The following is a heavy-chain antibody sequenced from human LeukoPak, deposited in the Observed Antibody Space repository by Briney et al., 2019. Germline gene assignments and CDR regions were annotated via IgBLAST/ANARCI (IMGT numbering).Heavy chain of an antibody. V-gene: IGHV3-53*01. CDR2: IYSGGGT. J-gene: IGHJ4*02. D-gene: IGHD6-13*01. Sequence: GGSLRLSCAASGFTVGSNYMNWVRQAPGKGLEWVSVIYSGGGTYYAGSVKGRFTISRDNSKNTLYLQMNSLRAEDTAMYYCASLTGYSSSWYEFDYWGQGTLVTVSS. CDR1: GFTVGSNY. CDR3: ASLTGYSSSWYEFDY.